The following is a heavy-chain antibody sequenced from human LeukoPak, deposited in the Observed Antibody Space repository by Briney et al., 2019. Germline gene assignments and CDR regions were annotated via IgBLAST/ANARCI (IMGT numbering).Heavy chain of an antibody. CDR1: GYTFSGTGWY. Sequence: ASVKVSCKASGYTFSGTGWYLYWLRQAPGQGHECMGWIYPNNGATAYAQKFQGRVAMTRDTSITTAYMELSRLRPDDTAVYYCARDGPAQMVDFDYWGQGTLVTVSS. J-gene: IGHJ4*02. CDR3: ARDGPAQMVDFDY. V-gene: IGHV1-2*02. D-gene: IGHD3-10*01. CDR2: IYPNNGAT.